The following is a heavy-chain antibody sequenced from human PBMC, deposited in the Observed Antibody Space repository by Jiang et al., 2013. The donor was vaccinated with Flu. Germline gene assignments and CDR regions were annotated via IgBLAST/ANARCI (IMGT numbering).Heavy chain of an antibody. D-gene: IGHD1-26*01. J-gene: IGHJ3*02. CDR1: GYTFYQLW. CDR2: ISAYNGNT. CDR3: ARDVPLPWERNAFDI. Sequence: GAEVKKPGASVKVSCKASGYTFYQLWYQLGCDRPLDKGLEWMGWISAYNGNTNYAQKLQGRVTMTTDTSTSTAYMELRSLRSDDTAVYYCARDVPLPWERNAFDIWGQGTMVTVSS. V-gene: IGHV1-18*01.